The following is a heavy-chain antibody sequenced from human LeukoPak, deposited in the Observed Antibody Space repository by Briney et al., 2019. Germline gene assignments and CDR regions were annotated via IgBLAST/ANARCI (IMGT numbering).Heavy chain of an antibody. CDR1: GGTFSSYA. V-gene: IGHV1-69*13. J-gene: IGHJ4*02. CDR3: AKGRGWAETYHFDY. Sequence: GASVKVSCKASGGTFSSYAISWVRQAPGQGLEWMGGIIPIFGTANYAQKFQGRVTITADESTSTAYMELRSLRSDDTAVYYCAKGRGWAETYHFDYWGQGTLVTVSS. CDR2: IIPIFGTA. D-gene: IGHD3-10*01.